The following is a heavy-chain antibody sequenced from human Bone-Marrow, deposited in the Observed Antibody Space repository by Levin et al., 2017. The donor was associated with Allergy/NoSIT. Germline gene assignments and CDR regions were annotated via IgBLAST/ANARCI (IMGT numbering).Heavy chain of an antibody. CDR2: IKRDGSEE. CDR3: ATYDVWSGYSFGN. CDR1: GFTFSRYW. Sequence: GGSLRLSCGASGFTFSRYWMSWVRQAPGKGLEWVANIKRDGSEENYVDSVKGRFTISRDNMKNSVYLQMNSLRAEDTAVYYCATYDVWSGYSFGNWGQGTLVTVSS. D-gene: IGHD3-3*01. V-gene: IGHV3-7*01. J-gene: IGHJ4*02.